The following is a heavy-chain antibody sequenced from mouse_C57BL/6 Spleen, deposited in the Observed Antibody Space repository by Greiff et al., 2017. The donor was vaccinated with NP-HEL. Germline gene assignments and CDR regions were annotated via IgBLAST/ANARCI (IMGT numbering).Heavy chain of an antibody. D-gene: IGHD1-1*01. Sequence: EVKLVESEGGLVQPGSSMKLSCTASGFTFSDYYMAWVRQVPEKGLEWVANINYDGSSTYYLDSLKSRFIISRDNAKNILYLQMSSLKSEDTATYYCARDPLLLRYPYWYFDVWGTGTTVTVSS. CDR3: ARDPLLLRYPYWYFDV. J-gene: IGHJ1*03. CDR1: GFTFSDYY. V-gene: IGHV5-16*01. CDR2: INYDGSST.